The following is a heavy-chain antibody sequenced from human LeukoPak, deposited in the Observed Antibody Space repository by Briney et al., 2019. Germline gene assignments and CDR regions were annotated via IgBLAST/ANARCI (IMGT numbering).Heavy chain of an antibody. CDR2: ISWNSGSI. V-gene: IGHV3-9*01. CDR3: AKARVGIRYSSSTSCSLLDY. D-gene: IGHD2-2*01. CDR1: GFTFDDYA. Sequence: GRSLRLSCAASGFTFDDYAMHWVRQAPGKGLEWVSGISWNSGSIGYADSVKGRFTISRDNAKNSLYLQMNSLRAEDTALYYCAKARVGIRYSSSTSCSLLDYWGQGTLVTVSS. J-gene: IGHJ4*02.